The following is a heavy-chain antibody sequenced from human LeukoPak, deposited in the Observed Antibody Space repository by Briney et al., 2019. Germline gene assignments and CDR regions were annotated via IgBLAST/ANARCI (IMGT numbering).Heavy chain of an antibody. D-gene: IGHD3-16*01. CDR2: ISSTSSYI. CDR3: ARDQSRGDY. J-gene: IGHJ4*02. V-gene: IGHV3-21*01. CDR1: GFTFSSYS. Sequence: GGSLRLSCAASGFTFSSYSMNWVRQAPGTGLEWVSSISSTSSYIFYADSAKGRFTISRDNAKNSLYLQMNSLRAEDTAVYYCARDQSRGDYWGQGTLVTVSS.